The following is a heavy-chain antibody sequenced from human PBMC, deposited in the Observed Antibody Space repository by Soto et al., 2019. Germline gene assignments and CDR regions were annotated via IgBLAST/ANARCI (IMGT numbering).Heavy chain of an antibody. J-gene: IGHJ4*02. Sequence: GGSLRLSCAASGFTFSSYAMSWVRQAPGKGLEWVSAISGSGGSTYYADSVKGRFTISRDNSKNTLYLQMNSLRAEDTAVYYCAKDSDSGSYSSLYFDYWGQGTLVTVSS. CDR3: AKDSDSGSYSSLYFDY. CDR2: ISGSGGST. D-gene: IGHD1-26*01. CDR1: GFTFSSYA. V-gene: IGHV3-23*01.